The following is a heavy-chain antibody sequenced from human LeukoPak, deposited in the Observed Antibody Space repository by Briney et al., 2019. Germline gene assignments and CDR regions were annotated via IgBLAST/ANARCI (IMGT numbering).Heavy chain of an antibody. J-gene: IGHJ4*02. CDR2: ISTSSSYI. CDR3: ARDSDWNDGLDY. CDR1: GFTLSSYS. Sequence: GGSLRLSCGASGFTLSSYSMKWGRPGPGEGLGWVSSISTSSSYIYYADAVKGRFTISRDNAKNSLYLQMNSLRAEDTAVYYCARDSDWNDGLDYWGQGTLVTVSS. V-gene: IGHV3-21*01. D-gene: IGHD1-1*01.